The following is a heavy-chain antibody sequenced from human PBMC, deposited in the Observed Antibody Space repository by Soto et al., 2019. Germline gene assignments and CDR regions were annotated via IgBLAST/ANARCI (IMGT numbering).Heavy chain of an antibody. CDR3: AREGYDILTGYYLFDY. V-gene: IGHV1-18*04. CDR2: ISAYNGNT. D-gene: IGHD3-9*01. CDR1: GYACTSYG. J-gene: IGHJ4*02. Sequence: QVQLVQSGAEVKKPGASVKVSCKASGYACTSYGISWVRQAPGQGLEWMGWISAYNGNTNYAQKLQGRVTMTTDTSTSTAYMELRSLRSDDTAVYYCAREGYDILTGYYLFDYWGQGTLVTDSS.